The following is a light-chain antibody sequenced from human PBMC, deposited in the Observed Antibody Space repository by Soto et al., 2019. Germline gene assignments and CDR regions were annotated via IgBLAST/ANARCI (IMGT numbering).Light chain of an antibody. CDR3: QESYNSPPS. CDR2: AAP. V-gene: IGKV1-39*01. J-gene: IGKJ3*01. Sequence: DIQMTQSPSSLSASVGDGVTITCRASQSISNYLNWYQEKPGKEPKLLIYAAPTLQSGVPSSFRGGTSDSDFNLAISGPQPEDFATYDCQESYNSPPSFGPGTKVDV. CDR1: QSISNY.